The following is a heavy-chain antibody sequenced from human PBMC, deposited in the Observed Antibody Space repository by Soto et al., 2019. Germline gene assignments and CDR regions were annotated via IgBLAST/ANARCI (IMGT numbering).Heavy chain of an antibody. Sequence: GGSLRLSCAASGFTFSSYWMSWVRQAPGKGLEWVANINHDESGKYYVDSVKGRFTISRDSTKNSLSLKMNSLRAEGTAVYYLAGRNEGYCSNGICRDRYFDGWGQGTLVTVSS. D-gene: IGHD2-8*01. CDR1: GFTFSSYW. CDR3: AGRNEGYCSNGICRDRYFDG. CDR2: INHDESGK. V-gene: IGHV3-7*01. J-gene: IGHJ4*02.